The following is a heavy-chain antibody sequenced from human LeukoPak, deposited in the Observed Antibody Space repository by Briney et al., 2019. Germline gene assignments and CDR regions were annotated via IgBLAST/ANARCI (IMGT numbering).Heavy chain of an antibody. J-gene: IGHJ3*02. CDR1: GFTFSSYE. Sequence: GGSLRLSCAASGFTFSSYEMNWVRQAPGKGLEWVSYISSSGSTIYYADSVKGRFTISRDNAKNSLYLQMNSLRAEDTAVYCCARVTGFDLTEMLEVDAFDIWGQGTMVTVSS. D-gene: IGHD5-24*01. CDR2: ISSSGSTI. CDR3: ARVTGFDLTEMLEVDAFDI. V-gene: IGHV3-48*03.